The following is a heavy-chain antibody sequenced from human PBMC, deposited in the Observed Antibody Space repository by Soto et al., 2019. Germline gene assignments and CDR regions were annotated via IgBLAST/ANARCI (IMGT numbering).Heavy chain of an antibody. CDR1: GGSFSGYY. J-gene: IGHJ4*02. Sequence: QVQLQQWGAGLLKPSETLSLTCAVYGGSFSGYYWSWIRQPPGKGLEWIGEINHSGRTNYNPSLKSRVTISVDTSKNQFSLKLSSVTAADTAVYYCARVGGRGYSYGYLYYWGQGPLVTVSS. CDR3: ARVGGRGYSYGYLYY. D-gene: IGHD5-18*01. V-gene: IGHV4-34*01. CDR2: INHSGRT.